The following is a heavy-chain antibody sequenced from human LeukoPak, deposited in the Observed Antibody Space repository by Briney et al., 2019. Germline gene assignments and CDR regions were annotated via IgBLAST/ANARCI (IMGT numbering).Heavy chain of an antibody. J-gene: IGHJ5*02. CDR3: AKGRYYYGSGSYLFDP. D-gene: IGHD3-10*01. CDR2: ISGSGGST. Sequence: GGSLRLSCAASGFTFSSYAMSWVRQAPGKGLEWVSAISGSGGSTYYADSVKGRFTISRDNSKNTLYLQMNSLRAEDTAVYYCAKGRYYYGSGSYLFDPWGQGTLVTVSS. V-gene: IGHV3-23*01. CDR1: GFTFSSYA.